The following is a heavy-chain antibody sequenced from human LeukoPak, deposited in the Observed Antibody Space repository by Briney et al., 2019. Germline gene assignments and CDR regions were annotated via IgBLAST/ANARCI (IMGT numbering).Heavy chain of an antibody. Sequence: PSETLSLTCLVAARSISSYYCSWIRQPPGRLLEWVGYIHYSGSPNYNPSLKSRVTISLATPKNQFSFRLTSLTPADMAVFYWGEKAFWELLRIDYFDYWGQGTLVTVSS. CDR2: IHYSGSP. D-gene: IGHD1-26*01. CDR3: GEKAFWELLRIDYFDY. J-gene: IGHJ4*02. V-gene: IGHV4-59*01. CDR1: ARSISSYY.